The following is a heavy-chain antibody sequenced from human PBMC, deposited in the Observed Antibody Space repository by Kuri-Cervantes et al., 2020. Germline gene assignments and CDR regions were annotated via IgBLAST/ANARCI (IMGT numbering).Heavy chain of an antibody. CDR2: IIHSGST. D-gene: IGHD4-17*01. CDR3: ARSGHDYGDFLDAFDI. V-gene: IGHV4-34*12. J-gene: IGHJ3*02. Sequence: GSLRLSCAVYGGSFSNYYWTWIRQPPGKGLEWIGDIIHSGSTNYNPSLKSRVSISLDTSKKQFFLNLSSVTAADTAVYYCARSGHDYGDFLDAFDIWGQGTMVTVSS. CDR1: GGSFSNYY.